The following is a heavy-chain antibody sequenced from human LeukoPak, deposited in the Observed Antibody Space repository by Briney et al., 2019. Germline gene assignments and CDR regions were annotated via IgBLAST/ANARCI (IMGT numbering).Heavy chain of an antibody. V-gene: IGHV4-39*07. CDR1: GGSISRSNYY. CDR2: IYYSGST. J-gene: IGHJ4*02. CDR3: ARDGNWDDGGNY. Sequence: PSETLSLTYSISGGSISRSNYYWGWIRQPPGKGLEWIGSIYYSGSTYYNPSLKSRVTISVDTSKNQFSLKLKSVTAADTAVYYCARDGNWDDGGNYWGQGTLVTVSS. D-gene: IGHD1-1*01.